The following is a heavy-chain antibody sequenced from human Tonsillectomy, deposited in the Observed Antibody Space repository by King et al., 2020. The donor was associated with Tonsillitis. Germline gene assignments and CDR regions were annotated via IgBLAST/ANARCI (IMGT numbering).Heavy chain of an antibody. D-gene: IGHD4-11*01. CDR1: GFSFSTYG. CDR2: ISYDGSHK. Sequence: QVQLVESGGGVVQPGRSLRLSCAASGFSFSTYGMHWVRQAPGKGLEWVAVISYDGSHKYYADSVKGRFTISRDDSKNTLHLQMNSLRTEDTAVYYCVKDLQCLVYIFDYWGQGSLVTVSS. V-gene: IGHV3-30*18. J-gene: IGHJ4*02. CDR3: VKDLQCLVYIFDY.